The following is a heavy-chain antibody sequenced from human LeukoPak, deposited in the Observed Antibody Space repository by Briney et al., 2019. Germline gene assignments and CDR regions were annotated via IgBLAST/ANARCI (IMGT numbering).Heavy chain of an antibody. Sequence: GGSLRLSCAASGFTFSSYSMNWVRQAPGKGLEWVSYISSSSSTIYYADSVKGRFTISRDNAKNSLYLQMNSLRAEDTAVFYCRLRIVGANGEDDYWGQGTLVTVSS. J-gene: IGHJ4*02. V-gene: IGHV3-48*01. CDR3: RLRIVGANGEDDY. CDR1: GFTFSSYS. D-gene: IGHD1-26*01. CDR2: ISSSSSTI.